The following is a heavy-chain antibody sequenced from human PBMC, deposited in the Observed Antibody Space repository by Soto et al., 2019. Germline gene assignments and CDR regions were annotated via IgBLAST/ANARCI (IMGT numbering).Heavy chain of an antibody. D-gene: IGHD4-17*01. V-gene: IGHV4-31*03. J-gene: IGHJ3*02. CDR2: IYYSGTT. Sequence: QVQLQESDPGLVKPSQTLSLTCTVSGGSISGGGFFWSWIRQHPGKGLEWIGSIYYSGTTYYSPSLKSRLTISVDTPKNQFSLKLTSVTAADTAMYYCARDCVLGTDYGDYRAFDIWGQGTMVTVSS. CDR1: GGSISGGGFF. CDR3: ARDCVLGTDYGDYRAFDI.